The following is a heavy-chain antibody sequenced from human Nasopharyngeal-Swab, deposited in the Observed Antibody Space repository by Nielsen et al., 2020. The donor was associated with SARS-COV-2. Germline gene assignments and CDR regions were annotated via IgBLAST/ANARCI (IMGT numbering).Heavy chain of an antibody. CDR3: ARDDGALTGHKRGIDY. D-gene: IGHD1-14*01. CDR1: GYTFISYG. J-gene: IGHJ4*02. CDR2: ISGYNGDT. V-gene: IGHV1-18*01. Sequence: ASVKVSCKASGYTFISYGISWVRQAPGQGLEWMGWISGYNGDTSYAQNLQGRVTMTTDTSTSTAYMELRSLGSDDTAVYYCARDDGALTGHKRGIDYWGQGTLVTVSS.